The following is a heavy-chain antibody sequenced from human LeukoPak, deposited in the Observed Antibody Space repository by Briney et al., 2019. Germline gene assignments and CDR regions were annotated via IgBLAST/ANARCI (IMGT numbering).Heavy chain of an antibody. D-gene: IGHD6-19*01. CDR2: ISGSGGST. Sequence: GGSLRLSCAASGFTFSTYDMSWVRQAPGKGLEWVSAISGSGGSTYYADSVKGRFTISRDNSKNTLYLQMNSLRAEDTAVYYCAKDRYSSGWFRGGAYDYWGQGTLVTVSS. CDR3: AKDRYSSGWFRGGAYDY. J-gene: IGHJ4*02. V-gene: IGHV3-23*01. CDR1: GFTFSTYD.